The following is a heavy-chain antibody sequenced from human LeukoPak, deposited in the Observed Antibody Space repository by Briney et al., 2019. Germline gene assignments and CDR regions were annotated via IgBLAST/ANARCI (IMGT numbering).Heavy chain of an antibody. V-gene: IGHV3-11*04. CDR3: AREGDDYGDYVETFDY. D-gene: IGHD4-17*01. CDR1: GFTFSEYY. Sequence: GGSLRLSCAASGFTFSEYYMSWIRQAPGKGLEWVSYVTSSGSTIYYADSVKGRFTISRDNSKNTLYLQMNSLRAEDTAVYYCAREGDDYGDYVETFDYWGQGTLVTVSS. CDR2: VTSSGSTI. J-gene: IGHJ4*02.